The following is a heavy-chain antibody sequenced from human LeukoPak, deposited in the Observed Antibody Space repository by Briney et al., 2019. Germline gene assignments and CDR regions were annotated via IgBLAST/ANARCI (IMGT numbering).Heavy chain of an antibody. D-gene: IGHD6-19*01. CDR1: GGSISSIGYY. V-gene: IGHV4-39*01. J-gene: IGHJ4*02. CDR2: MYYSATT. CDR3: ASRQRYSGGWYFDC. Sequence: PSETLSLTCTVSGGSISSIGYYWGWIRQPPEKGLEGIGSMYYSATTYYNPSLKSRVTMSVDTSKNQFSLKLSSVTAADTAVYYCASRQRYSGGWYFDCWGQGALVTVSS.